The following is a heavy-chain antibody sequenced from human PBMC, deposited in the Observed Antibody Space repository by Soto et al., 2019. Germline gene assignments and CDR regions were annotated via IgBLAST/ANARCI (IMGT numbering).Heavy chain of an antibody. CDR2: ISYDGSNK. CDR1: VFTFSSYF. J-gene: IGHJ6*04. CDR3: AKGLIAARPGWGIAYYFGMEV. D-gene: IGHD6-6*01. Sequence: VVSRRRSCSSSVFTFSSYFIHWFLQAPVNWLYWVAVISYDGSNKYYADSVKGRFAISRDNSKNTLYLQMNSLRAEDTAVYYCAKGLIAARPGWGIAYYFGMEVWGKGNTVSVS. V-gene: IGHV3-30*18.